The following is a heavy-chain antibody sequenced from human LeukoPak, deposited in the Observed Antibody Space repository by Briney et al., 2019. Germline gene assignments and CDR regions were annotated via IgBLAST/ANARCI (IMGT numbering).Heavy chain of an antibody. J-gene: IGHJ4*02. D-gene: IGHD6-19*01. V-gene: IGHV3-48*04. Sequence: SGGSLRLSCAASGFTFSSYAMSWVRQAPGKGLEWVSYSSTSGTIQYGDSVNGRFTISRDNAKNSLYLQIDGLRAEDTAVYYCARVSFTSAWSFDYWGPGTLVTVSS. CDR1: GFTFSSYA. CDR3: ARVSFTSAWSFDY. CDR2: SSTSGTI.